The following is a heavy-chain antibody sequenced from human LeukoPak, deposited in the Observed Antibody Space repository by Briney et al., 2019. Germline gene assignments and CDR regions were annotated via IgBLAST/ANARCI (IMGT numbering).Heavy chain of an antibody. CDR1: GYTFTSYG. CDR2: ISAYNGNT. J-gene: IGHJ4*02. CDR3: ATALRTSCCYFDY. Sequence: GASVKVSCKASGYTFTSYGISWVRQAPGQGLEWMGWISAYNGNTNYAQKFQGRVTMTEDTSTDTAYMELSSLRSEDTAVYYCATALRTSCCYFDYWAREPWSPSPQ. D-gene: IGHD2-2*01. V-gene: IGHV1-18*01.